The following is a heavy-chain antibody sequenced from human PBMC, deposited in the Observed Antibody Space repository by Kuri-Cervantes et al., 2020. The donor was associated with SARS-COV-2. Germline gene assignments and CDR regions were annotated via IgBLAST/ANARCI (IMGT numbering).Heavy chain of an antibody. CDR3: ARGAID. D-gene: IGHD2/OR15-2a*01. J-gene: IGHJ4*02. CDR1: GGSISSYY. V-gene: IGHV4-59*12. Sequence: SETLSLTCTVSGGSISSYYWSWIRQPPGKGLEWIGYIYYNGSTYYNPSLRSRVIVSVDRSKNQFSLNLNSVTAADTALYYCARGAIDWGQGTLVTVSS. CDR2: IYYNGST.